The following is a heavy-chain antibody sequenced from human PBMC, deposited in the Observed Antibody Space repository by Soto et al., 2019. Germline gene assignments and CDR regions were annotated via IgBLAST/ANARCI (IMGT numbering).Heavy chain of an antibody. CDR3: ARPLGRGARWYFDL. CDR1: GFTFSSYG. V-gene: IGHV3-33*01. Sequence: QVQLVESGGGVVQPGRSLRLSCAASGFTFSSYGMHWVRQAPGKGLEWVAVIWYDGSNKYYADSVKGRFTISRDNSKNTLYLQMNSLRAEDTAVYYCARPLGRGARWYFDLWGRGTLVTVSS. J-gene: IGHJ2*01. D-gene: IGHD3-10*01. CDR2: IWYDGSNK.